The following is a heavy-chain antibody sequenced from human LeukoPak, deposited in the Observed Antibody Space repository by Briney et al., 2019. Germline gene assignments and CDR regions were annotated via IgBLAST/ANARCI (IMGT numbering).Heavy chain of an antibody. J-gene: IGHJ4*02. D-gene: IGHD3-16*02. CDR2: IIPILGIA. CDR3: LGGLSEGSDY. CDR1: GGTFSSYA. Sequence: SVKVSCKASGGTFSSYAISWVRQAPGQGLEWMGRIIPILGIANYAQIFQGRVTITADKSTSTAYMELSSLRSEDSAVYYCLGGLSEGSDYWGQGTLVTVSS. V-gene: IGHV1-69*04.